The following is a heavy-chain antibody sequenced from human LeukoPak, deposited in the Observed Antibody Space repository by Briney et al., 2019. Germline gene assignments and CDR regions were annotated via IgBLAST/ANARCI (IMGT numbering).Heavy chain of an antibody. J-gene: IGHJ1*01. CDR2: FDPEDGET. Sequence: ASVKVSCKVSGYTLTELSMHWVRQAPGKGLEWMGDFDPEDGETIYAQKFQGRVTMTEDTSTDTAYMELSSLRSEDTAVYYCATPGSGSYYPSWVYQHWGQGTLVTVSS. D-gene: IGHD3-10*01. CDR1: GYTLTELS. CDR3: ATPGSGSYYPSWVYQH. V-gene: IGHV1-24*01.